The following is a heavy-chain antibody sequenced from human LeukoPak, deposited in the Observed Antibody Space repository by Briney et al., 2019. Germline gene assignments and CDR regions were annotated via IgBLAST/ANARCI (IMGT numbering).Heavy chain of an antibody. J-gene: IGHJ6*03. D-gene: IGHD6-13*01. CDR1: GYTFTSYD. CDR2: MNPNSGNT. Sequence: ASVKVSCKASGYTFTSYDINWVRRATGQGLEWMGWMNPNSGNTGYAQKFQGRVTITRNTSISTAYMELSSLRSEDTAVYYCARGLSSSWYVYYYYYYYMDVWGKGTTVTVSS. V-gene: IGHV1-8*03. CDR3: ARGLSSSWYVYYYYYYYMDV.